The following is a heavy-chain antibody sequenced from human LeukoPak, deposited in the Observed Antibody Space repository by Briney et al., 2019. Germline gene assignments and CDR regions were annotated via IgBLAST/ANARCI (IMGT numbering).Heavy chain of an antibody. V-gene: IGHV3-15*01. Sequence: GGSLRLSCAASGITFSKAWMSWVRQAPGKGLEWVGRIKSKTDGGTTDYAAPVKGRFTTSRDDSKTTLYLQMNSLKTEDTAVYYCIIDGFLQRWFFDYWGQGTLVTVSS. CDR2: IKSKTDGGTT. J-gene: IGHJ4*02. CDR1: GITFSKAW. CDR3: IIDGFLQRWFFDY. D-gene: IGHD5-18*01.